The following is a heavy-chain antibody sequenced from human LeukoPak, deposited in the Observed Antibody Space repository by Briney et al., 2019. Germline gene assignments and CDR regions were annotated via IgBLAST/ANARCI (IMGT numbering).Heavy chain of an antibody. Sequence: GRSLRLSCAASGFTFSSCAMHWVRQAPGKGLEWVAVISYDGSNKYYADSVKGRFTISRDNSKNTLYQQMNSLRAEDTAVYYCARGGSDYGPFDYWGQGTLVTVSS. CDR1: GFTFSSCA. J-gene: IGHJ4*02. V-gene: IGHV3-30-3*01. CDR3: ARGGSDYGPFDY. D-gene: IGHD4-17*01. CDR2: ISYDGSNK.